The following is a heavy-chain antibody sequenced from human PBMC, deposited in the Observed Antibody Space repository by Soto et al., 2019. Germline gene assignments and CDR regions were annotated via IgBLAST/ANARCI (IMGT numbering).Heavy chain of an antibody. J-gene: IGHJ4*02. CDR3: ARGYYYASSAWPPGE. CDR2: IYYGGST. Sequence: QVQLQESGPGLVKPSQTLSLTCAVSGDSISTVHYYWSWIRQPPGKGLEWIGYIYYGGSTYYNPSPSRRVTISTDTSKNQSAVKLSSVTAAATALYYCARGYYYASSAWPPGEWGQGTLVTVSS. CDR1: GDSISTVHYY. D-gene: IGHD3-22*01. V-gene: IGHV4-30-4*01.